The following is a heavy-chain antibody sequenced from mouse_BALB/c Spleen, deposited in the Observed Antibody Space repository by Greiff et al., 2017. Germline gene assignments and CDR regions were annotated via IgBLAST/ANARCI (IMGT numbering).Heavy chain of an antibody. CDR3: ARSGGNYNYYAMDD. J-gene: IGHJ4*01. D-gene: IGHD2-1*01. Sequence: ESGPGLVKPSQSLSLTCTVTGYSITSDYAWNWIRQFPGNKLEWMGYISYSGSTSYNPSLKSRISITRDTSKNQFFLQLNSVTTEDTATYYCARSGGNYNYYAMDDWGQGTSVTVSS. CDR1: GYSITSDYA. V-gene: IGHV3-2*02. CDR2: ISYSGST.